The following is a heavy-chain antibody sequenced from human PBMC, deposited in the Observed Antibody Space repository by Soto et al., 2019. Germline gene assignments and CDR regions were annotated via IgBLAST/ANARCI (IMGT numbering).Heavy chain of an antibody. CDR3: ATGGIAARSEALFDP. CDR1: GGTFNIYG. V-gene: IGHV1-69*01. CDR2: IIPIFGTS. D-gene: IGHD6-6*01. J-gene: IGHJ5*02. Sequence: QVQLVQSGAEVKKPGSSVKVSCKASGGTFNIYGISWVRQAPGQGLEWMGGIIPIFGTSKYAQSFQGRVTITADESTSTAYMELSSLRYNDTAVYYCATGGIAARSEALFDPWGQGTLVTVSS.